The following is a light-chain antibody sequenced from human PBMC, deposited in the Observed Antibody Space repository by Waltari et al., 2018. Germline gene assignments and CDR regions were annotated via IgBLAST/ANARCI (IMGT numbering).Light chain of an antibody. V-gene: IGLV3-19*01. CDR1: TLRSNS. CDR3: QSYDPSLSVV. CDR2: DKN. Sequence: SSELTQDPAVSVAMGQTVRITCQGDTLRSNSSSRYPQRPGQAPILVMYDKNNRPSGVPDRFSGSSSDNTASLTIRGLQAEDEADYYCQSYDPSLSVVFGGGTKLTVV. J-gene: IGLJ2*01.